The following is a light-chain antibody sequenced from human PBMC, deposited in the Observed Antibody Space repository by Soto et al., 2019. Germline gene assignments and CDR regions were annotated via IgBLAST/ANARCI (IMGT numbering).Light chain of an antibody. CDR2: GAS. J-gene: IGKJ1*01. V-gene: IGKV3-20*01. Sequence: EIVLTQSPGTLSFSPGERATLSCRASQSVSINYLAWYQQKPGQAPRLLIYGASSRATGIPDRFSGSGSGTDFTLTISRLEPEDFEVYYCQQYDSSPWTFGQGTKVEIK. CDR3: QQYDSSPWT. CDR1: QSVSINY.